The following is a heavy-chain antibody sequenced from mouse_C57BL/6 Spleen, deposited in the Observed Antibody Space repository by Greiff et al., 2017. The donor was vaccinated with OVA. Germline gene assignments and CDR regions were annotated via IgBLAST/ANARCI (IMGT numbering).Heavy chain of an antibody. CDR3: ARNYERYFDV. CDR1: GYTFTSYW. Sequence: QVQLKQPGAELVRPGSSVKLSCKASGYTFTSYWMHWVKQRPIQGLEWIGNIDPSDSETHYNQKFKDKATLTVDKSSSTAYMQLSSLTSEDSAVYYCARNYERYFDVWGTGTTVTVSS. CDR2: IDPSDSET. V-gene: IGHV1-52*01. J-gene: IGHJ1*03. D-gene: IGHD2-4*01.